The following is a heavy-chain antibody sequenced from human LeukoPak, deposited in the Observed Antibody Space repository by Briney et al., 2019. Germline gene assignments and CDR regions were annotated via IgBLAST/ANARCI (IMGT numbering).Heavy chain of an antibody. J-gene: IGHJ6*03. Sequence: GGSLRLSCAASGFTFSSYEMNWVRQAPGRGLEWVSYISSSGSTIYYADSVKGRFTISRDNAKNSLYLQMNSLRAEDTALYYCARLGYYGSGSYLHYYYYMDVWGKGTTVTVSS. CDR2: ISSSGSTI. CDR3: ARLGYYGSGSYLHYYYYMDV. V-gene: IGHV3-48*03. D-gene: IGHD3-10*01. CDR1: GFTFSSYE.